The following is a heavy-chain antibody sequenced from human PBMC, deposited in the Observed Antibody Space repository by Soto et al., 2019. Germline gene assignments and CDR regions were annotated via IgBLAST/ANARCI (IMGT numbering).Heavy chain of an antibody. CDR3: ARQTPQAVGPAAIYDY. J-gene: IGHJ4*02. Sequence: GESLKISCKGSGYSFTSYWIGWVRQMPGKGLEWMGIIYPGDSDTRYSPSFQGQVTISADKSISTAYLQWSSLKASDTAMSYCARQTPQAVGPAAIYDYWGQGTLVTVSS. V-gene: IGHV5-51*01. CDR2: IYPGDSDT. CDR1: GYSFTSYW. D-gene: IGHD2-2*02.